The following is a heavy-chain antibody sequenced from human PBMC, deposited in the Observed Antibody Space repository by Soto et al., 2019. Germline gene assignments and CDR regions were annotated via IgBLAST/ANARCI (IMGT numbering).Heavy chain of an antibody. CDR1: GYSFTSYW. CDR2: IYPGDSDT. D-gene: IGHD1-1*01. CDR3: TRHKTTYYYYYGMDV. J-gene: IGHJ6*02. Sequence: GESLKISCKGSGYSFTSYWIGWVRQMPGKGLEWMGIIYPGDSDTRYSPSFQGQVTISVDKSISTAYLQWSSLKASDTAMYYCTRHKTTYYYYYGMDVWGQGTTVTVSS. V-gene: IGHV5-51*01.